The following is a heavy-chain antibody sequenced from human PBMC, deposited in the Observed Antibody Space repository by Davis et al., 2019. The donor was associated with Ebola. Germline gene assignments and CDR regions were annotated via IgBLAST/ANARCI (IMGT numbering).Heavy chain of an antibody. V-gene: IGHV5-51*01. J-gene: IGHJ3*01. D-gene: IGHD3-10*01. Sequence: GESLKISCKGSRFTFSNFWIGWVRQTPGKGLEWMGIIHPRDSDTRYSPSFQGQVTVSADKSVNTAYLQWTSLQASDTATYYCARLAGAVFQEVMSAFDLWGQGTVITVSS. CDR2: IHPRDSDT. CDR1: RFTFSNFW. CDR3: ARLAGAVFQEVMSAFDL.